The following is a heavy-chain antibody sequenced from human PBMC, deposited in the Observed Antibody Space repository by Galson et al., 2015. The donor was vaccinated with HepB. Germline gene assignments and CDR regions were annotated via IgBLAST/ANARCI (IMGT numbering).Heavy chain of an antibody. J-gene: IGHJ4*02. Sequence: SLRLSCATSGFTFGDYAMHWVRQASGKGLEWVSGISWNSGHSAYLDSVKGRFTISRDNAMNSLYLRLNSLTSEDTALYFCVKDVDPFLGVAAAGWFENWGQGTPVTVSS. V-gene: IGHV3-9*01. CDR3: VKDVDPFLGVAAAGWFEN. CDR2: ISWNSGHS. CDR1: GFTFGDYA. D-gene: IGHD6-13*01.